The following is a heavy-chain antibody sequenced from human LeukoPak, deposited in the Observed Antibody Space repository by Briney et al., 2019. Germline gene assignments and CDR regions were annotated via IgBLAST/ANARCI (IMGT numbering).Heavy chain of an antibody. CDR2: ISAYNGST. CDR1: GYTFTSYG. V-gene: IGHV1-18*01. J-gene: IGHJ4*02. D-gene: IGHD2-2*01. Sequence: ASVKVSCKASGYTFTSYGISWVRQAPGQGLEWMGWISAYNGSTNYAQKLQGRVTMTTDTSTSTAYMELRSLRSDDTAVYYCAREDCSSTSCIPPSAYWGQGTLVTVSS. CDR3: AREDCSSTSCIPPSAY.